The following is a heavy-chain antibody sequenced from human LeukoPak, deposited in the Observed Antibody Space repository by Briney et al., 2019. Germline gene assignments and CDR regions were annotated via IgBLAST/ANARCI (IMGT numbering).Heavy chain of an antibody. CDR1: GGSISSSSYY. D-gene: IGHD2-21*01. V-gene: IGHV4-39*07. J-gene: IGHJ6*02. CDR3: ARGGDPHYGMDV. CDR2: IYYSGST. Sequence: SETLSLTCTVSGGSISSSSYYWGWIRQPPGKGLEWIGSIYYSGSTYYNPSLKSRVTISVDTSKNQCSLRLSSVTAADTAVYCCARGGDPHYGMDVWGQGTTVTVSS.